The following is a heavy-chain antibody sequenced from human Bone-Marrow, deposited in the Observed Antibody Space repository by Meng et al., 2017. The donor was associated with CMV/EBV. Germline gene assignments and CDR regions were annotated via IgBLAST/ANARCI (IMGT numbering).Heavy chain of an antibody. V-gene: IGHV3-23*01. J-gene: IGHJ4*02. Sequence: GESLKISCAASGFTFSSYWMSWVRQAPGKGLEWVSAIIGSSNTYYADSVKGRFTISRDTTKNTLFLRMNSLRAEDTAVYYCAKGGTYYDFWSASDFWGQGTLVTVSS. CDR2: IIGSSNT. CDR3: AKGGTYYDFWSASDF. D-gene: IGHD3-3*01. CDR1: GFTFSSYW.